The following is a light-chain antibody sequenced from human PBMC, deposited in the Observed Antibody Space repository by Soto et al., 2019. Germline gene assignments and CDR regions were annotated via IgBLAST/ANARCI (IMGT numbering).Light chain of an antibody. CDR1: SSDVGGYNF. CDR3: SSYAGNKGGV. J-gene: IGLJ1*01. Sequence: QSVLTQPASVSGSPGQSITISCTGTSSDVGGYNFVSWYQQHPGNAPKLMIYEVTKRPSGVPDRFSGSKSGNTASLTVSGLQAEDEADYYCSSYAGNKGGVFGTGTKVTVL. V-gene: IGLV2-8*01. CDR2: EVT.